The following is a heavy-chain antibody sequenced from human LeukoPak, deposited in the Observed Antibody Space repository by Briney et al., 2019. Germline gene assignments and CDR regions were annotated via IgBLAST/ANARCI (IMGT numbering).Heavy chain of an antibody. Sequence: PGGSLRLPCAASGFTVSSNYMSWVRQAPGKGLEWVSYISSSGDAIYYADSVEGRFTISRDDAKNSLYLQMNSLRAEDTAVYYCARGVLYSNGWYMRGYFDYWGQGALVTVSS. J-gene: IGHJ4*02. V-gene: IGHV3-11*04. CDR2: ISSSGDAI. CDR3: ARGVLYSNGWYMRGYFDY. D-gene: IGHD6-19*01. CDR1: GFTVSSNY.